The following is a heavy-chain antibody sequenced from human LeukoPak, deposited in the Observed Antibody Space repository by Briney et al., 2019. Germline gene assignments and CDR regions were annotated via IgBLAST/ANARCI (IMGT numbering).Heavy chain of an antibody. CDR1: GFTFSSYG. V-gene: IGHV3-30*18. CDR3: ANETPKGSMVRGVIRKPTDY. Sequence: PGGSLRLSCAASGFTFSSYGMHWVRQAPGEGLEWVAVISYGGSNKYYADSVKGRFTISRDNSKNTLYLQMNSLRAEDTAVYYCANETPKGSMVRGVIRKPTDYWGQGTLVTVSS. J-gene: IGHJ4*02. CDR2: ISYGGSNK. D-gene: IGHD3-10*01.